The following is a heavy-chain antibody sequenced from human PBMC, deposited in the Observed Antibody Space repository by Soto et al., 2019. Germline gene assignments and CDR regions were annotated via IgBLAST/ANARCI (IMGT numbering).Heavy chain of an antibody. Sequence: SSETLSLTCTVSGGSISSGGYYWSWIRQHPGKGLEWIGYIYNRRSTYNNTSLKSRVTKSVKTSKNQFSLKLSSVTAADTAVYYCARAPDVWGQGTPVTVSS. CDR3: ARAPDV. V-gene: IGHV4-31*03. CDR2: IYNRRST. CDR1: GGSISSGGYY. J-gene: IGHJ4*02.